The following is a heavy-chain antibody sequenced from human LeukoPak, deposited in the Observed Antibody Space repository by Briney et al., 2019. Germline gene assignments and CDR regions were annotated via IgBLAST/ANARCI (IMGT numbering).Heavy chain of an antibody. V-gene: IGHV1-69*13. Sequence: ASVKVSCKASGGTFSSYAISWVRQAPGRGLEWMGGIIPIFGTANYAQKFQGRVTITADESTSTAYMELSSLRSEDTAVYYCARVNYYDSSGYYYYFDYWGQGTLVTVSS. CDR3: ARVNYYDSSGYYYYFDY. J-gene: IGHJ4*02. CDR1: GGTFSSYA. CDR2: IIPIFGTA. D-gene: IGHD3-22*01.